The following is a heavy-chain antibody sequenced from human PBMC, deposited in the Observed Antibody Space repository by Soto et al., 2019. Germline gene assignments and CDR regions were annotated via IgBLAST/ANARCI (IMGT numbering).Heavy chain of an antibody. V-gene: IGHV3-33*01. J-gene: IGHJ6*02. CDR1: GFTFSSYG. D-gene: IGHD2-15*01. CDR3: ASEYCSGGSCYYYGMDV. CDR2: IWHDGSNK. Sequence: QVQLVESGGGVVQPGRSLRLSCAASGFTFSSYGMHWVRQAPGKGLEWVAVIWHDGSNKYYADSVKSRFTISRDNSKNTLYLQMNSLRAEDTAVYYCASEYCSGGSCYYYGMDVWGQGTTVTVSS.